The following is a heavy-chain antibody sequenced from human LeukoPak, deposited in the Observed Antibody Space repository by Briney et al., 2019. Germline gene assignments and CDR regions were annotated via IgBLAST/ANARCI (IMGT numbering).Heavy chain of an antibody. V-gene: IGHV3-43D*03. CDR2: ISWDGGST. CDR1: GFTFDDYS. Sequence: GGSLRLSCAASGFTFDDYSMHWVRQAPGKGLEWVSLISWDGGSTYYADSVKGRFTISRDNSKNSLYLQMNSLRAEDTALYYCAKAEICSGGSCHYYMDVWGKGTTVTVSS. J-gene: IGHJ6*03. CDR3: AKAEICSGGSCHYYMDV. D-gene: IGHD2-15*01.